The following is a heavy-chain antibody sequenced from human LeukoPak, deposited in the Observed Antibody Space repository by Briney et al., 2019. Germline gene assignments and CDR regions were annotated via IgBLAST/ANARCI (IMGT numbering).Heavy chain of an antibody. CDR1: GFTFSSYW. CDR3: CAGSGSYIY. CDR2: IKQDGSER. J-gene: IGHJ4*02. V-gene: IGHV3-7*02. Sequence: GGSLRLSRAASGFTFSSYWMNWVRQAPGKGLEWVANIKQDGSERYSVDSLKGRFTISRDNAKNSLYLQMNSLRADDTAVYYCCAGSGSYIYWGQGTLVSVSS. D-gene: IGHD3-10*01.